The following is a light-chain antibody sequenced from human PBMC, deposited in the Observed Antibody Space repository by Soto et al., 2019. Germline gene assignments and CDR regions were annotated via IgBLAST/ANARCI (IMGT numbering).Light chain of an antibody. V-gene: IGKV3-20*01. CDR1: QSISSNF. CDR3: QQYGSSPPIT. CDR2: ATS. Sequence: EIGLTQSPCTLSLSPGQRATLSCRASQSISSNFLAWYQQKPGQAPRLLIYATSSRATGIPGRFSGSGSGTDFTLTISRLEPEDFAVYYCQQYGSSPPITFGQGTRLEIK. J-gene: IGKJ5*01.